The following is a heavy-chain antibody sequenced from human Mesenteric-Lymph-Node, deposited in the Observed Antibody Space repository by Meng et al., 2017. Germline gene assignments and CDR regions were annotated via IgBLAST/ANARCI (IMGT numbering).Heavy chain of an antibody. Sequence: GESLKISCAASGFTFASYSLSWIRQALGKGLEWVSSVTQSATRYAESVKGRFTVSRDNSKNTIYLQMNNLRGEDTAVYYCAKDRKPDGLWPIDYWGQGTLVTVSS. D-gene: IGHD1-14*01. CDR1: GFTFASYS. V-gene: IGHV3-23*01. J-gene: IGHJ4*02. CDR3: AKDRKPDGLWPIDY. CDR2: VTQSAT.